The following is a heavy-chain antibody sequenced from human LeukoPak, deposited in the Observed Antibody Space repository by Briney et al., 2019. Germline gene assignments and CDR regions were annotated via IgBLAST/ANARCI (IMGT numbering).Heavy chain of an antibody. CDR2: INAIGGSA. D-gene: IGHD2-2*01. Sequence: GGSLRLSCAASGFTFSNYAMTWVRQAPGKGLEWVSGINAIGGSAYYADPVKGRFTISKDNSKNTLYLQMNSLGAEDTAVYYCAKAAMPGPLNWFDPWGQGTLVTVSS. J-gene: IGHJ5*02. CDR1: GFTFSNYA. CDR3: AKAAMPGPLNWFDP. V-gene: IGHV3-23*01.